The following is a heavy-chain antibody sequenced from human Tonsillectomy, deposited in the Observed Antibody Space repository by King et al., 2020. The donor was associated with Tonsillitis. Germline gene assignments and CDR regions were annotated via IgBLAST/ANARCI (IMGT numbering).Heavy chain of an antibody. D-gene: IGHD3-10*01. CDR1: GFTFSSYT. J-gene: IGHJ5*02. V-gene: IGHV3-21*01. CDR2: ISSSGTYM. Sequence: VQLVESGGGLVKRGGSLRLSCAASGFTFSSYTMNWVRQAPGKGLAWVSSISSSGTYMYYADSVRGRFTISRDNAKNSLYLQLNSLRAEDTAVYYCARAGGERFADQNWFDPWGQGTLVTVSS. CDR3: ARAGGERFADQNWFDP.